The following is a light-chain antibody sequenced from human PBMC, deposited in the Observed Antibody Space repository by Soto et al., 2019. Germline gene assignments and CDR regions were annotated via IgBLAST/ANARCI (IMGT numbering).Light chain of an antibody. J-gene: IGKJ2*01. CDR3: QQYDSLPFT. CDR2: DAS. Sequence: DTQMTQSPSALSASIGVRVTITCQASQDISNCLNWYQQKPGKAPQLLIYDASKLETGVPLRFSGSGSGTDFSLTISSLQPEDIATFYCQQYDSLPFTFGQGTNLEIK. CDR1: QDISNC. V-gene: IGKV1-33*01.